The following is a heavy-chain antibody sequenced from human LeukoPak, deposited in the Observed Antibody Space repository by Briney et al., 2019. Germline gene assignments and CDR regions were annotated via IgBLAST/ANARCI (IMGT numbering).Heavy chain of an antibody. CDR3: ARAEGYCSGGSCYRLGMDV. J-gene: IGHJ6*02. D-gene: IGHD2-15*01. V-gene: IGHV4-59*01. CDR2: IYYSGST. Sequence: SETLSVTCTVSGGSISSYYWSWIRQPPGKGLEWIGYIYYSGSTNYNPSLKSRVTISVDTSKNQFSLKLSSVTAADTAVYYCARAEGYCSGGSCYRLGMDVWGQGTTVTVSS. CDR1: GGSISSYY.